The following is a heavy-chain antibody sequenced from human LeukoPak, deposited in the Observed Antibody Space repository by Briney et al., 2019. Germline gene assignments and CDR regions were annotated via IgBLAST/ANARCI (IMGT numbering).Heavy chain of an antibody. CDR3: AREIVGAIQY. CDR1: GFTFSSYS. J-gene: IGHJ4*02. Sequence: PGGSLRLSCAASGFTFSSYSMNWVRQAPGKGLEWVSSISSSSSYIYYADSVKGRFTISRDNAKNTLYLQMNSLRAEDTAVYYCAREIVGAIQYWGQGTLVTVSS. CDR2: ISSSSSYI. D-gene: IGHD1-26*01. V-gene: IGHV3-21*04.